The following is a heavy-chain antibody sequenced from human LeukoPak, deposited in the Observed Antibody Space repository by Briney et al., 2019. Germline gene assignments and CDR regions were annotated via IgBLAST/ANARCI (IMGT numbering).Heavy chain of an antibody. CDR3: ARAYCSSTSCYYDAFDI. CDR1: GYTFTSYG. Sequence: ASVKVSCKASGYTFTSYGISWVRQAPGQGLEWMGRISAYNGNTNYAQKLQGRVTMTTDTSTSTAYMELRSLRSDDTAVYYCARAYCSSTSCYYDAFDIWGQGTMVTVSS. V-gene: IGHV1-18*01. CDR2: ISAYNGNT. D-gene: IGHD2-2*01. J-gene: IGHJ3*02.